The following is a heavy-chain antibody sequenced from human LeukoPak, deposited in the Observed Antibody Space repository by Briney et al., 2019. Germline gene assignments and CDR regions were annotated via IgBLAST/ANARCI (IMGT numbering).Heavy chain of an antibody. CDR2: ISAYNGNT. D-gene: IGHD3-9*01. J-gene: IGHJ4*02. CDR3: ARDNDILTGYPDY. Sequence: GASVKVSCKASGYTFTSYDINWVRQATGQGLEWMGWISAYNGNTKYAQNLQGRVTMTTDTSTSTAYMELRSLRSDDTAVYYCARDNDILTGYPDYWGQGTLVTVSS. CDR1: GYTFTSYD. V-gene: IGHV1-18*01.